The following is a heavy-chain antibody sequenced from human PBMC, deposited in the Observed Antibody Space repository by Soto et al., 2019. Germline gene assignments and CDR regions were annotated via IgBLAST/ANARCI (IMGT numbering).Heavy chain of an antibody. CDR2: IVPIVDTS. CDR3: VRVVAIPGSPDN. CDR1: GGTFSSYA. Sequence: QVQLVQSGAEVRQPASSVKVSCKTSGGTFSSYAISWVRQAPGQGLEWMGGIVPIVDTSTYAQKFQGRVTITAAESTSTVYMELSSLRSDDTAVYYCVRVVAIPGSPDNWGQGTLVTVSS. J-gene: IGHJ4*02. V-gene: IGHV1-69*12. D-gene: IGHD2-15*01.